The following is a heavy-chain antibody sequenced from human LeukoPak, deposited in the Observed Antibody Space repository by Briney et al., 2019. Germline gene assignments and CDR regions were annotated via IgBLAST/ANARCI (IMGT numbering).Heavy chain of an antibody. V-gene: IGHV4-4*09. CDR3: ARLREKYYDSSGYYGAFDI. D-gene: IGHD3-22*01. CDR1: GGSISSYC. Sequence: SETLSLTCNVSGGSISSYCWSWIRQPPGKGLEWIGYIYTSGSTNYNPSLKSRVTISVDTSKNQSTRKLSSVIAADTAVYYWARLREKYYDSSGYYGAFDIWGQGTMVTVSS. CDR2: IYTSGST. J-gene: IGHJ3*02.